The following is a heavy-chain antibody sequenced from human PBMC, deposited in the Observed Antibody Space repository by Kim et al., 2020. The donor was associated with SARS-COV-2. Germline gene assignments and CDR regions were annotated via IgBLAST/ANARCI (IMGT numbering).Heavy chain of an antibody. J-gene: IGHJ4*02. CDR2: IIPILGIA. D-gene: IGHD3-22*01. CDR1: GGTFSSYA. V-gene: IGHV1-69*04. CDR3: RYYYDSSGRDFSDY. Sequence: SVKVSCKASGGTFSSYAISWVRQAPGQGLEWMGRIIPILGIANYAQKFQGRVTITADKSTSTAYMELSSLRSEDTAVYYCRYYYDSSGRDFSDYWGQGTLVTVSS.